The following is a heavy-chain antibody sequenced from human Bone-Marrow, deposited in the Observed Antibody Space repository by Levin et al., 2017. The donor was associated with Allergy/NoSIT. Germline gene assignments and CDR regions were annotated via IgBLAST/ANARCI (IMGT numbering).Heavy chain of an antibody. CDR1: GFTFSDHY. J-gene: IGHJ4*02. V-gene: IGHV3-72*01. Sequence: PGGSLRLSCAASGFTFSDHYMDWVRQAPGKGLEWVGRIRDRANSYTTEYAASVKGRFTISRDDSKNSLYLQMNSLKTEDTAVYYCVRRSPRSAAGFDCWGQGTLVTVSS. CDR2: IRDRANSYTT. D-gene: IGHD6-13*01. CDR3: VRRSPRSAAGFDC.